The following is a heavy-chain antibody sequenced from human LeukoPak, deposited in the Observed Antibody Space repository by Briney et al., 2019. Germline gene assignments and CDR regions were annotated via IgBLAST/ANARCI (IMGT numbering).Heavy chain of an antibody. CDR2: ISYSGNT. J-gene: IGHJ4*02. Sequence: SETLSLTCTVSGGSIISSDYHWGWVRQPPGKGLEWIGTISYSGNTDYNPSLRSRVTISVDKSKNQFSLKLSSVTAADTAVYYCVRGSQDSSGYYSNYWGQGTLVTVSS. V-gene: IGHV4-39*07. D-gene: IGHD3-22*01. CDR1: GGSIISSDYH. CDR3: VRGSQDSSGYYSNY.